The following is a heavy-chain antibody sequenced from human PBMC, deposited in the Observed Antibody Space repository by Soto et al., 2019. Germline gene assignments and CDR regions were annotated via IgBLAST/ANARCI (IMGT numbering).Heavy chain of an antibody. CDR3: ARHSGVAEDGTD. Sequence: GESLKISCMGSGYSFTTNWIGWVRQIPGKGLEWMGVIYPGDSDTRYSPSFQGQVAISADKSINTAYLQWSSLKASDTAMYYCARHSGVAEDGTDWGQGTLVTVSS. CDR1: GYSFTTNW. V-gene: IGHV5-51*01. CDR2: IYPGDSDT. D-gene: IGHD6-13*01. J-gene: IGHJ1*01.